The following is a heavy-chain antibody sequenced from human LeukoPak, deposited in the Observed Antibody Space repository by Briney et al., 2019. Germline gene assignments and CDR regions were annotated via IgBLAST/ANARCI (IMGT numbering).Heavy chain of an antibody. V-gene: IGHV3-23*01. CDR3: AKPTNDGWYNT. CDR2: ITTSGGTT. CDR1: GFTFSNYA. D-gene: IGHD1-1*01. Sequence: GGSLRLSCAASGFTFSNYAMSWVRQAPGKGREWVSAITTSGGTTNYGNSVEGRFTVSSDNYKNTLYLQMNSLRAEDTAVYYCAKPTNDGWYNTWGQGTLVTVSS. J-gene: IGHJ5*02.